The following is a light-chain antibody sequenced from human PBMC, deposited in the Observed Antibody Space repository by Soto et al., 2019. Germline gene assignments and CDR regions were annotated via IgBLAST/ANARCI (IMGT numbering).Light chain of an antibody. CDR3: SSYTSSSTLGV. J-gene: IGLJ1*01. Sequence: QSALTQPASVSGSPGQSITITCTGTSSDVGGYKYVSWYQQHPGKAPKLMIYDVSNRPSGVSNRFSGSKSGNTASLTISGRQAEDEADYYCSSYTSSSTLGVFGTGTELTVL. CDR2: DVS. V-gene: IGLV2-14*01. CDR1: SSDVGGYKY.